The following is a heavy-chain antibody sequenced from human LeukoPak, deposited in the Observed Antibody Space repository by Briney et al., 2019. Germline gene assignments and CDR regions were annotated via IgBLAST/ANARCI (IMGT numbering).Heavy chain of an antibody. CDR2: IWYDGSNK. D-gene: IGHD3-16*02. J-gene: IGHJ5*02. CDR3: AKDHTGSRTYDYVWGSYSSPWFDP. Sequence: GRSLRLSCAASGFTFSSYGMHWVRQAPGKGLEWVAVIWYDGSNKYYADSVKRRFTISRDNSKNTLYLQMNSLRAEDTAVYYCAKDHTGSRTYDYVWGSYSSPWFDPWGQGTLVTVSS. V-gene: IGHV3-33*06. CDR1: GFTFSSYG.